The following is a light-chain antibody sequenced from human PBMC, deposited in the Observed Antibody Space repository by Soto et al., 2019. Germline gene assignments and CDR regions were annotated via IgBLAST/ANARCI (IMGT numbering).Light chain of an antibody. V-gene: IGKV3-15*01. CDR2: GAS. CDR1: QSVSSN. CDR3: QQYNNWPYT. J-gene: IGKJ2*01. Sequence: EIVMTQSPATLSVSPGERATLSCRASQSVSSNLAWYQHKPGQAPRLLIYGASTRATGIPARFSGSGSGTEFTRTFSSLQSEDFAVYYCQQYNNWPYTFGQGTKLEL.